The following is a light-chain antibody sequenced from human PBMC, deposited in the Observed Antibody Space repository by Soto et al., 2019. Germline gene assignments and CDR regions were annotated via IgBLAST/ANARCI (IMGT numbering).Light chain of an antibody. CDR2: GAS. CDR3: QQYGTSPRT. J-gene: IGKJ1*01. CDR1: LSVSSSY. V-gene: IGKV3-20*01. Sequence: EIVLTQSPGTLSLSPGERATLSCRASLSVSSSYLAWYQQKPGQAPRLLIYGASNRATGIPDRFSGSGSGTDFTLTISRVEPEDFAVYYCQQYGTSPRTFGQGTKVEIK.